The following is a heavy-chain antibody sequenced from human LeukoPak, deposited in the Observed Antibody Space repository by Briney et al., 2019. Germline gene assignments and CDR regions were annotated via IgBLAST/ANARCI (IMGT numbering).Heavy chain of an antibody. Sequence: GGSLRLSCAASGFTFSSYAMSWVRQAPGKGLEWVSAISGSGGSTYYADSVKGRFTISRDNSKNTLYLQLNSLRAVDTAVYCCVKVLKWGRLSRVFDCWGQGTLVTVSS. CDR3: VKVLKWGRLSRVFDC. D-gene: IGHD1-26*01. V-gene: IGHV3-23*01. CDR1: GFTFSSYA. J-gene: IGHJ4*02. CDR2: ISGSGGST.